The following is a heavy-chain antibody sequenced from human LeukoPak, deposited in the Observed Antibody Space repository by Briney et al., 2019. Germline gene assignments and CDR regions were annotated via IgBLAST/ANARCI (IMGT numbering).Heavy chain of an antibody. CDR2: ISSSSSTI. D-gene: IGHD3-10*01. CDR1: GFTFSSYS. V-gene: IGHV3-48*04. J-gene: IGHJ4*02. Sequence: PGGSLRLSCAASGFTFSSYSMNWVRQAPGKGLEWVSYISSSSSTIYYADSVKGRFTISRDNAKNSLYLQMNSLRAEDTAVYYCARDSPMVRGVLDYWGQGTLVTVSS. CDR3: ARDSPMVRGVLDY.